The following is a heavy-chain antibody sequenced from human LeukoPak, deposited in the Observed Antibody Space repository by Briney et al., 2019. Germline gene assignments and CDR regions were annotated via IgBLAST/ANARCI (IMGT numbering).Heavy chain of an antibody. CDR3: AKERKLLPFDC. Sequence: GRSLRPSCAASGFTFRSYAMHWVRQAPGKGLEWVAVISHDGSNKYYADSVKGRFIISRDNSRNTLYLQMNSLRTEDTAVYYCAKERKLLPFDCWGQGTLVTVSS. D-gene: IGHD2-15*01. CDR2: ISHDGSNK. J-gene: IGHJ4*02. V-gene: IGHV3-30-3*01. CDR1: GFTFRSYA.